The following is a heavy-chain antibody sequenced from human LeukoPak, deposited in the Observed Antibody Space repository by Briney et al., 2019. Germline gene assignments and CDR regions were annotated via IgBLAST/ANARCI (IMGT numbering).Heavy chain of an antibody. CDR3: AREYYYDSRGYYLDN. V-gene: IGHV3-7*01. Sequence: GGSLRLSCAASGFTFSSYWMSWVRQAPGKGLEGVANIKQDGSEKYYVDSVKGRFTISRDNAKNSLYMQMNSLRAEDTAVYYCAREYYYDSRGYYLDNWGQGTLVTVSS. CDR2: IKQDGSEK. J-gene: IGHJ4*02. D-gene: IGHD3-22*01. CDR1: GFTFSSYW.